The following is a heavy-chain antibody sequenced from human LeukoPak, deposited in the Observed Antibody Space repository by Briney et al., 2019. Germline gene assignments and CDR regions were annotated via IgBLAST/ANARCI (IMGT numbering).Heavy chain of an antibody. CDR1: GFTLDDYA. Sequence: PGGSLRLSCAASGFTLDDYAMHWVRHAPGKGLEWVSGISWNSGSIIYADSVKGRFTISRDNAKNSLYLQMNSLRAEDTALYYCAKVRPSDYGDYFDYWGQGTLVTVSS. CDR2: ISWNSGSI. CDR3: AKVRPSDYGDYFDY. D-gene: IGHD4-17*01. J-gene: IGHJ4*02. V-gene: IGHV3-9*01.